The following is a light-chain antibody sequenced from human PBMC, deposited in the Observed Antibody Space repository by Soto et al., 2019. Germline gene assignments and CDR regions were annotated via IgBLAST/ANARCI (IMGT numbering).Light chain of an antibody. CDR3: QQRSNWPPIT. Sequence: EIVLPPSPATLSLSPVERATLSCRASQSVSSYLAWYQQKPGQAPRLLIYDASNRATGIPARFSGSGSGTDFTLTISSLEPEDLAVYYGQQRSNWPPITFGQGTRLEIK. CDR1: QSVSSY. J-gene: IGKJ5*01. CDR2: DAS. V-gene: IGKV3-11*01.